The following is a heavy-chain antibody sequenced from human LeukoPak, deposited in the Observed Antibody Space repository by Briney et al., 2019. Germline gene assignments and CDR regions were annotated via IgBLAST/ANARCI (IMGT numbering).Heavy chain of an antibody. CDR2: IKTKTDGATT. J-gene: IGHJ5*02. CDR3: TRTSVGATGVRGFDP. Sequence: PGGSLRLSCAASGFTFSKAWMSWVRQAPGKGLEWVGHIKTKTDGATTDYAAPVKGRFTISRDDSKNTLYLQMNSLRAEDTALYYCTRTSVGATGVRGFDPWGQGTLVTVSS. V-gene: IGHV3-15*01. CDR1: GFTFSKAW. D-gene: IGHD1-26*01.